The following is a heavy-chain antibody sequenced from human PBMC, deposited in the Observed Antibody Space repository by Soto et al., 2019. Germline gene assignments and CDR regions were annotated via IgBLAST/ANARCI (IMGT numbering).Heavy chain of an antibody. CDR1: GVNCVNHG. V-gene: IGHV3-33*01. J-gene: IGHJ5*02. CDR3: VRDYTYGSGASYWHSWSEP. CDR2: IWFDGSNS. Sequence: PGGPNRDPSAASGVNCVNHGVRRISQAKGKGLGWVANIWFDGSNSNYADSVRGRFAISRDNSRNTLYLQMDSLRAEDTAVYYCVRDYTYGSGASYWHSWSEPWVQGTLVTVSS. D-gene: IGHD3-10*01.